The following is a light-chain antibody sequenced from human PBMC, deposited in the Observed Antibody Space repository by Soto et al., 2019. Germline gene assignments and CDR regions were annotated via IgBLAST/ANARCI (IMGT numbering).Light chain of an antibody. CDR3: QQYNTWWT. CDR2: GAS. Sequence: VEMTQSHATLSVSPGARASLSCRASQSVNINLAWYQQMPGQAPRLLIYGASTRATGVPARFSGSGSGTEFTLTISSLQSEDFAIYYCQQYNTWWTFGQGTKVDIK. CDR1: QSVNIN. J-gene: IGKJ1*01. V-gene: IGKV3-15*01.